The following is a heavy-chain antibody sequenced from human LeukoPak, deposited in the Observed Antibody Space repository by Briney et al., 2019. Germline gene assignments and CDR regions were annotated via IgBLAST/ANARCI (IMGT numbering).Heavy chain of an antibody. CDR3: ARRCILLRFCGWFDP. CDR1: GGSISSSSYY. CDR2: LYYSGST. V-gene: IGHV4-39*07. Sequence: SETLSLTCTVSGGSISSSSYYWGWIRQPPGKGLEWIGSLYYSGSTYYNPSLKSRVTISVDTSKNQFSLKLSSVTAADTAVYYCARRCILLRFCGWFDPWGQGTLVTVSS. J-gene: IGHJ5*02. D-gene: IGHD2-15*01.